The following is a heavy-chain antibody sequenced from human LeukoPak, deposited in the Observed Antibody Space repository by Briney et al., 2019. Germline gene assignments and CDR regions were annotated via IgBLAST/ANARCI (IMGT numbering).Heavy chain of an antibody. CDR3: TRDPEMATIFFEY. CDR2: INPNTGDT. CDR1: GYTFTGYH. D-gene: IGHD5-24*01. V-gene: IGHV1-2*02. Sequence: ASVKVSCKSSGYTFTGYHMHWVRQAPGQGLEWMGWINPNTGDTNYAQKFQGRVTMTRDTSISAAYMELSWLRSDDTAVYYCTRDPEMATIFFEYWGQGTLVTVSS. J-gene: IGHJ4*02.